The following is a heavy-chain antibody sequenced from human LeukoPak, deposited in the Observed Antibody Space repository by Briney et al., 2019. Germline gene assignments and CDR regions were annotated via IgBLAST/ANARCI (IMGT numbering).Heavy chain of an antibody. CDR1: GGSISSGGYY. V-gene: IGHV4-30-2*01. CDR3: ARGRECSGGSCYRNWFDP. Sequence: SETLSLTCTVSGGSISSGGYYWSWIRQPPGKGLEWIGYIYHSGSTNYNPSLKSRVTISVDTSKNQFSLKLSSVTAADTAVYYCARGRECSGGSCYRNWFDPWGQGTLVTVSS. CDR2: IYHSGST. D-gene: IGHD2-15*01. J-gene: IGHJ5*02.